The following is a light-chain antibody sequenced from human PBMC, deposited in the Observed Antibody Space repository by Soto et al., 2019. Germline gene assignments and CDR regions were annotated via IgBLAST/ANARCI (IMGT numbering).Light chain of an antibody. CDR2: EVS. V-gene: IGLV2-14*03. Sequence: QSALTQPASVSGSPGQSITISCAGTSSDVGAYNFVSWYQQHPGKAPKLIIYEVSDRPSGVSNRFSGSKSDNTASLTISGLQSEDEADYYCSSYTTTNTWVFGGGTQLTVL. J-gene: IGLJ7*01. CDR3: SSYTTTNTWV. CDR1: SSDVGAYNF.